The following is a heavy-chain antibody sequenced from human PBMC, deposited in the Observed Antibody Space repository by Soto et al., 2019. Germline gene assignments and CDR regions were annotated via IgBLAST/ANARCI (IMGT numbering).Heavy chain of an antibody. CDR1: GYHFTTHW. Sequence: PGESLKISCKGSGYHFTTHWIAWVRQMPGKGLEWVGIIYPGDSDTRYSPSFEGQVSISVDNLINTAYLQWASLKATDSAMYYCATGSTISTFKDHDFDYWSQGTLVTVSS. CDR3: ATGSTISTFKDHDFDY. CDR2: IYPGDSDT. J-gene: IGHJ4*02. V-gene: IGHV5-51*01. D-gene: IGHD3-10*01.